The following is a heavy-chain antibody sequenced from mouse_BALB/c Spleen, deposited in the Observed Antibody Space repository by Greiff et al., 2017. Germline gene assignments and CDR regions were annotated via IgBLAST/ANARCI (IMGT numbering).Heavy chain of an antibody. D-gene: IGHD1-1*01. Sequence: EVQLQQSGAELVRSGASVKLSCTASGFNIKDYYMHWVKQRPKQGLEWIGWIDPEDGDTEYAPKFQGKATMTADTSSNTAYLQLSSLTSEDTAVYYCNRDYGIRGAMDYWGQGTSVTVSS. V-gene: IGHV14-4*02. CDR3: NRDYGIRGAMDY. CDR1: GFNIKDYY. CDR2: IDPEDGDT. J-gene: IGHJ4*01.